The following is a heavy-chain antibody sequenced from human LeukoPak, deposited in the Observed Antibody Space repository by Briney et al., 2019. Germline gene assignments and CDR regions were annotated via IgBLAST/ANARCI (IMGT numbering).Heavy chain of an antibody. CDR2: INHSGSI. J-gene: IGHJ6*03. V-gene: IGHV4-34*01. Sequence: SETLSLTCAVYGGSFSGYYWNWIRQPPGKGLGWIGEINHSGSINYNPSLKSRVTISVDTSENQFSLKLSSVTAADTAVYYCARKPRGSESSGYYYYYYMDVWGKGTTVTVSS. CDR3: ARKPRGSESSGYYYYYYMDV. CDR1: GGSFSGYY. D-gene: IGHD3-22*01.